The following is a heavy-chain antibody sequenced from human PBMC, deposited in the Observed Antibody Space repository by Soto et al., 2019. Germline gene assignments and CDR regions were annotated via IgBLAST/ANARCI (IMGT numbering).Heavy chain of an antibody. Sequence: PLRLSCAASGFSFTTYVMHWVRQAPGKGLEWVAVIPHDGSYKYYGDAVKGRFTISRDTSKNAVYLEMNSLRPEDTAVYYCAKGLLAIVGTTLPRDAFNIWGQGTMVTVSS. CDR1: GFSFTTYV. CDR3: AKGLLAIVGTTLPRDAFNI. CDR2: IPHDGSYK. J-gene: IGHJ3*02. D-gene: IGHD1-26*01. V-gene: IGHV3-30*18.